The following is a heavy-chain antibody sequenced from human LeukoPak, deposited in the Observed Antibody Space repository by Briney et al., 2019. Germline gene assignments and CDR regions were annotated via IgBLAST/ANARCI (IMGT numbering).Heavy chain of an antibody. D-gene: IGHD1-26*01. J-gene: IGHJ6*02. CDR2: IYSGGST. Sequence: PGGSLRLSCAASGFTVSTNYMSWVRQAPGKGLEWVSVIYSGGSTYYADSVKGRFSISRDNSKNTLNLQMNSLRAEDTAVYYCARDLREPAMENYYHYGMDVWGQGTTVTVSS. CDR3: ARDLREPAMENYYHYGMDV. V-gene: IGHV3-66*01. CDR1: GFTVSTNY.